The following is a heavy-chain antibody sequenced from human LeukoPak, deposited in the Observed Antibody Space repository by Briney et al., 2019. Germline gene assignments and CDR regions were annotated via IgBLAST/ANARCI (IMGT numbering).Heavy chain of an antibody. CDR2: IKKDGSEK. D-gene: IGHD3-22*01. CDR3: AKAPYPYTMIVVVIDY. Sequence: HAGGSLRLSCAASGFTFSSYWMSWVRQAPGKGLEWVANIKKDGSEKYYVDSVKGRFTISRDNAKNSLYLQMNSLRAEDTAVYYCAKAPYPYTMIVVVIDYWGQGTLVTVSS. CDR1: GFTFSSYW. V-gene: IGHV3-7*03. J-gene: IGHJ4*02.